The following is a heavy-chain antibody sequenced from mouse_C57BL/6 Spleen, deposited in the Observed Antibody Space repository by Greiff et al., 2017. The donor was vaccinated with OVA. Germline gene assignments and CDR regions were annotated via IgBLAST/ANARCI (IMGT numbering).Heavy chain of an antibody. CDR1: GYTFTSYW. D-gene: IGHD2-1*01. V-gene: IGHV1-55*01. CDR3: ARKDYGNYGRFAY. CDR2: IYPGSGST. J-gene: IGHJ3*01. Sequence: QVQLQQSGAELVKPGASVKMSCKASGYTFTSYWITWVKQRPGQGLEWIGDIYPGSGSTNYNEKFKSKATLTVDTSSSTAYMQLSSLTSEDSAVYYCARKDYGNYGRFAYWGQGTLVTVSA.